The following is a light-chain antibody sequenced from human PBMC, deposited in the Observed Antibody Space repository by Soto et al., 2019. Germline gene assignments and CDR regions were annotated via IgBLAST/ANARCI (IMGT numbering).Light chain of an antibody. CDR3: QHYGGSPLYT. V-gene: IGKV3-15*01. CDR2: GAS. J-gene: IGKJ2*01. Sequence: EIVMTQSPATLSVSPGERATLSCRASQSVSSNLAWYQQKPGQAPRLLIYGASTRATGIPARFSGSGSGTEFTLTISSLQSEDFAVYYCQHYGGSPLYTFGQGTKLEIK. CDR1: QSVSSN.